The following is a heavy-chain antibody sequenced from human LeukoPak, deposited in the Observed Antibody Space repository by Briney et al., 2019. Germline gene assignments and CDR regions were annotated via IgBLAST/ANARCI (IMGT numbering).Heavy chain of an antibody. CDR2: ISGYNGNR. CDR1: GYTFSSYG. V-gene: IGHV1-18*04. J-gene: IGHJ4*02. CDR3: ARGGWGFCTNGVCYIDQVPEDH. D-gene: IGHD2-8*01. Sequence: ASVKASCKASGYTFSSYGISWVRQAPGQGLEWMGWISGYNGNRYYGQKFQGRVTMTTDTSATTAYMELTGLRSEDTAVYYCARGGWGFCTNGVCYIDQVPEDHWGQGTLVTVSS.